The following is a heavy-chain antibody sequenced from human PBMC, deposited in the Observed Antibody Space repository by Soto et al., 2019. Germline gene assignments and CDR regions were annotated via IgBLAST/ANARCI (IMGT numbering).Heavy chain of an antibody. D-gene: IGHD5-12*01. CDR1: GYTFTSYG. Sequence: QVQLVQSGAEVKKPGASVKVSCKASGYTFTSYGISWVRQAPGQGLEWMGWISAYNGNTNYAQKLQGRVTMTTDTSTSTAYRELRSLRSDDTAVYYCARDGDDYSTTGWFDPWGQGTLVTVSS. CDR2: ISAYNGNT. J-gene: IGHJ5*02. V-gene: IGHV1-18*01. CDR3: ARDGDDYSTTGWFDP.